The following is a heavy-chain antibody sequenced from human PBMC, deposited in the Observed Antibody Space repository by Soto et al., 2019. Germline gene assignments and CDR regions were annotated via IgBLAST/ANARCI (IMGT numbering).Heavy chain of an antibody. CDR3: ARAGVYGSFDI. J-gene: IGHJ3*02. CDR1: GGTFSSYS. CDR2: IIPIFGTA. Sequence: SVKVSCTASGGTFSSYSISWVRQAPGEGLEWMGGIIPIFGTANYAQKFQGRVTITADESTSTAYMELNSLRAGDTAVYYCARAGVYGSFDIWGQGTMVTVSS. V-gene: IGHV1-69*13. D-gene: IGHD4-17*01.